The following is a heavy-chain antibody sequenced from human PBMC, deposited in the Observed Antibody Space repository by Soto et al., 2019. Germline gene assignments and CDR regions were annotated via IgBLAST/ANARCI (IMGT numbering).Heavy chain of an antibody. CDR1: GYTFTSYA. V-gene: IGHV1-3*01. Sequence: QVQLVQSGAEVKKPGASVKVSCKASGYTFTSYAMHWVRQAPGQRLEWMGWINAGNGNTKYSQKFQGRVTITRDTSASTAYMELSSLRSEDTAGYYCARDRDFEVVIISGWFDPLGQGTLVTVSS. CDR3: ARDRDFEVVIISGWFDP. J-gene: IGHJ5*02. CDR2: INAGNGNT. D-gene: IGHD3-3*01.